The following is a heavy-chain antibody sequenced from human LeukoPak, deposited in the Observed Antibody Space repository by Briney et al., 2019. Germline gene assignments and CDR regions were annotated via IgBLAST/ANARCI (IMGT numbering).Heavy chain of an antibody. J-gene: IGHJ4*02. V-gene: IGHV4-39*01. Sequence: SETLSLTCTVSGGSIRSSGHFWGWIRQPPGKGLEWIGSIYYRGGTYFNPSLKSRLTISVDTSKNQFSLRLSSVTATDTAVYYCASDSRGYYVFDYWGQGALVTVSS. CDR1: GGSIRSSGHF. CDR2: IYYRGGT. D-gene: IGHD3-22*01. CDR3: ASDSRGYYVFDY.